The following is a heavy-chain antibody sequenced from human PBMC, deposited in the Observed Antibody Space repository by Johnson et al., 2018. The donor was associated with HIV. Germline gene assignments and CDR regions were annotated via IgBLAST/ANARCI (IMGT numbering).Heavy chain of an antibody. V-gene: IGHV3-30*02. D-gene: IGHD3-22*01. CDR1: GFTFSDYG. Sequence: QVQLVESGGGVVRPGGSLRLSCAASGFTFSDYGMHWVRQAPGKGLEWVAVIWYDGSNKNYVDSVKGRFTSSRDNSKNTLYLQMNSRRTEDTARYYCAKGQSSGYPKDAFDIWGRGTIVTISS. J-gene: IGHJ3*02. CDR3: AKGQSSGYPKDAFDI. CDR2: IWYDGSNK.